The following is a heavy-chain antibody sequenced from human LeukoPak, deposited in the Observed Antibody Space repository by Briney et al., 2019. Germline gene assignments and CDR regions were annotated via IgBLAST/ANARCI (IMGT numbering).Heavy chain of an antibody. D-gene: IGHD6-13*01. V-gene: IGHV1-46*01. J-gene: IGHJ4*02. CDR3: ASGIVAVGTY. CDR1: GDIFTSHY. CDR2: INPSDGST. Sequence: ASVKVSCKASGDIFTSHYMHWVRQAPGQGLEGVGIINPSDGSTSYAQKSQGRVTMTRDTPTSTGYMEVSSLRSEDTAVYDCASGIVAVGTYWGQGTLVTVSS.